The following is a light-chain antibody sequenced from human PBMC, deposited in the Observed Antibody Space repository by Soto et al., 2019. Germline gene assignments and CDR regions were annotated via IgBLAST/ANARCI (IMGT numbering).Light chain of an antibody. Sequence: EIVLTQSPGTLSLSPGERATLSCRASQSVSSSYLAWYQQKPCQAPRLLIYGASGRATGIPDRFSGSGSGTDFTLTISRLAAEDYAVNYCQQYSSSAPFTFGPGTKVDIK. V-gene: IGKV3-20*01. CDR1: QSVSSSY. CDR3: QQYSSSAPFT. J-gene: IGKJ3*01. CDR2: GAS.